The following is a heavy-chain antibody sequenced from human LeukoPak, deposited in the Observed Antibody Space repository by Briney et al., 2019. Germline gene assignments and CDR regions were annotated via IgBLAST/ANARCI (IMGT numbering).Heavy chain of an antibody. CDR3: APATMTFDY. D-gene: IGHD5-24*01. CDR1: GYSFIDYY. J-gene: IGHJ4*02. Sequence: ASVKVSCKASGYSFIDYYMHWVRQAPGQGLVWMGWINPKSGGTNYAQKFQDRVTMTTDTSISTAYMELSRLTSDDTAVYYCAPATMTFDYWGQGTLVTVSS. V-gene: IGHV1-2*02. CDR2: INPKSGGT.